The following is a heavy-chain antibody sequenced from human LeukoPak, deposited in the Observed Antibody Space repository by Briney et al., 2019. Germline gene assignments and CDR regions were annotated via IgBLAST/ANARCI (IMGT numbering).Heavy chain of an antibody. Sequence: GGSLRLSCAASGFTFSTSTMNWVRQAPGKGLEWVSSISSSNDYIYYADSVKGRFTISRDNAKNSLYLQMNSLRAEDTAVYYCARDRHQYVDWFDPWGQGTLVTVSS. CDR3: ARDRHQYVDWFDP. V-gene: IGHV3-21*01. J-gene: IGHJ5*02. CDR1: GFTFSTST. CDR2: ISSSNDYI. D-gene: IGHD2-8*01.